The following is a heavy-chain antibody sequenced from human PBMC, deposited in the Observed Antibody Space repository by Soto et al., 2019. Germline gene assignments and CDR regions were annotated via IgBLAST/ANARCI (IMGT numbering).Heavy chain of an antibody. D-gene: IGHD3-22*01. CDR2: INPNSGGT. Sequence: QVQLVQSGAEVKKPGASVKVSCKASGYTFTGYYMHWVRQAPGQGLEWMGWINPNSGGTNYAQKFQGWVTMTRDTSISTAYMELSRLRSDDTAVYYCARASIHDSRGYYLPHYFDYWGQGTLVTVSS. CDR1: GYTFTGYY. J-gene: IGHJ4*02. CDR3: ARASIHDSRGYYLPHYFDY. V-gene: IGHV1-2*04.